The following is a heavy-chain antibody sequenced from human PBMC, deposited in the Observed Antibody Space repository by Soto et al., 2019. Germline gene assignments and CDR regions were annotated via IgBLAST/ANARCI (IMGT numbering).Heavy chain of an antibody. CDR2: INPSGGST. D-gene: IGHD3-3*01. CDR1: GYTFTSYY. Sequence: GASVKVSCKASGYTFTSYYMHWVRQAPGQGLEWRGIINPSGGSTSYAQKFQGRVTMTRDTSTSTVYMELSSLRSEDTAVYYCARAFDFWSGYYGVWEEYYFEYWGHGTLVTVSS. V-gene: IGHV1-46*03. J-gene: IGHJ4*01. CDR3: ARAFDFWSGYYGVWEEYYFEY.